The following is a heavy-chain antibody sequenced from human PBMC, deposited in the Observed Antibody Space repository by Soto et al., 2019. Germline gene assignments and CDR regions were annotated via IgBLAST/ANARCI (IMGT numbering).Heavy chain of an antibody. CDR2: IYSSEST. D-gene: IGHD2-2*01. CDR3: ARSPLIVPAALGAFDI. Sequence: SETLSLTCAVSGDSINTGGYYWTWIRQHPGKGLEWIGYIYSSESTSYNPSLKSRVTISVDTSKNQFSLRLSSVTAADTAVYYCARSPLIVPAALGAFDIWGQGTMVTVSS. J-gene: IGHJ3*02. V-gene: IGHV4-31*11. CDR1: GDSINTGGYY.